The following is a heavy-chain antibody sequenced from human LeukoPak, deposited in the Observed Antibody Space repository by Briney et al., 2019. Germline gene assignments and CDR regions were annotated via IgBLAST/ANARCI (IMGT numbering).Heavy chain of an antibody. CDR3: AKEIRGSGLFDY. CDR2: ISGSGDST. J-gene: IGHJ4*02. D-gene: IGHD3-10*01. Sequence: GGSLRLSCAASGFTFSKYATNWVRQAPGKGLECVSAISGSGDSTYHADSVKGRFSISRDNSKNTLYLQMSSLRAEDTAVYYCAKEIRGSGLFDYWGQGTLVTVSS. CDR1: GFTFSKYA. V-gene: IGHV3-23*01.